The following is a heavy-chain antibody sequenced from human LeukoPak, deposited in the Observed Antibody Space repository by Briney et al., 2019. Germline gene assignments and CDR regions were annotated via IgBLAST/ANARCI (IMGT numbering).Heavy chain of an antibody. CDR2: ISLYNGNT. Sequence: GASVKVSCKASDYTFSSYGISWVRQAPGQGLEWMGWISLYNGNTKYAQKLQDRATMTADTSTTTAYMEVRSLRSDDTAVYYCARDELGSFDYWGQGTLVTVSS. CDR3: ARDELGSFDY. D-gene: IGHD3-16*01. CDR1: DYTFSSYG. V-gene: IGHV1-18*01. J-gene: IGHJ4*02.